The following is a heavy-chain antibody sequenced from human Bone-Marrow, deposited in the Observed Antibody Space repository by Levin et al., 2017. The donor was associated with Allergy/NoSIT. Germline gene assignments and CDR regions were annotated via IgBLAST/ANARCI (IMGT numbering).Heavy chain of an antibody. Sequence: SETLSLTCTVSGGSINSTNYYWAWIRQPPGKGLEWIGSINYNGATYYNLSLKSRLTMSEDTSKNQFSLKLRSVTAADTAVFYCTRLPESITVTGGDDYWGQGTLVTVSS. CDR2: INYNGAT. CDR3: TRLPESITVTGGDDY. D-gene: IGHD6-19*01. J-gene: IGHJ4*02. V-gene: IGHV4-39*01. CDR1: GGSINSTNYY.